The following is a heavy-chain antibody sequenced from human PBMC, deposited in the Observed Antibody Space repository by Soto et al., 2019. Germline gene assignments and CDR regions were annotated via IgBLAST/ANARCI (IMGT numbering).Heavy chain of an antibody. J-gene: IGHJ4*02. CDR1: GFTFSSYG. Sequence: GGSLRLSCAASGFTFSSYGMHWVRQAPGKGLEWVAVISYDGSNKYYADSVKGRFTISRDNSKNTLYLQMNSLRAEDTAVYYCARNRDYAFDYWGRGTLVTVSS. V-gene: IGHV3-30*03. CDR3: ARNRDYAFDY. D-gene: IGHD4-17*01. CDR2: ISYDGSNK.